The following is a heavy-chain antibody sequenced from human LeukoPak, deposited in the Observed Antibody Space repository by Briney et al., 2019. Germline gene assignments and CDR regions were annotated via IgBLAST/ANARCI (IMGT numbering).Heavy chain of an antibody. D-gene: IGHD6-19*01. CDR1: GGSISSSSYY. J-gene: IGHJ4*02. Sequence: SETLSLTCTVSGGSISSSSYYWGWIRQPPGKGLEWIGSIYYSGSTYYNPSLKSRVTISVDTSKNQFSLKLSSVTAADTAVYYCAREDGSGWPIFDYWGQGTLVTVSS. CDR3: AREDGSGWPIFDY. V-gene: IGHV4-39*07. CDR2: IYYSGST.